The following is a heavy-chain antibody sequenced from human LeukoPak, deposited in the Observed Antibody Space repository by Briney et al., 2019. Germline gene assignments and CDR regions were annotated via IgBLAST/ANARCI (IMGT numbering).Heavy chain of an antibody. Sequence: SETLSLTCTVSGGSMNGYHWSWIRQPPGEGLEWIGYVYYIGNTNYNPSLRSRVSMSVDTSKNQFSLQLTSVTTADTAVYYCARYTHTSGWYFDFWGRSIMVTVSS. D-gene: IGHD1-1*01. CDR2: VYYIGNT. CDR1: GGSMNGYH. V-gene: IGHV4-59*01. CDR3: ARYTHTSGWYFDF. J-gene: IGHJ2*01.